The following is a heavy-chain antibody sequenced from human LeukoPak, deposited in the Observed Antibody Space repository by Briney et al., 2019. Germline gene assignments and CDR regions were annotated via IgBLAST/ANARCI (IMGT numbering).Heavy chain of an antibody. D-gene: IGHD2-15*01. V-gene: IGHV3-9*01. CDR3: AKVTRSGGSCYDY. J-gene: IGHJ4*02. Sequence: SGRSLRLSCAASGFTFDDYAMHWVRQAPGKGLEWVSGISWNSGSIGYADSVKGRFTISRDNAKNSLYLQMNSLRAEDTALYYCAKVTRSGGSCYDYWGQGILVTVSS. CDR2: ISWNSGSI. CDR1: GFTFDDYA.